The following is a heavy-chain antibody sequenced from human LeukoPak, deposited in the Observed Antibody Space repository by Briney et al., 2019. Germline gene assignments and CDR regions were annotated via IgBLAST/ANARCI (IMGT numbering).Heavy chain of an antibody. J-gene: IGHJ3*02. CDR1: GGSISRHY. D-gene: IGHD3-22*01. V-gene: IGHV4-59*11. CDR2: IYYSGKT. CDR3: ARLLDNDSSGDPDTFDM. Sequence: PLETLSLTCAVSGGSISRHYWSWIRQPPGKGLEWIGYIYYSGKTYYSPSLHSRVTISVDTSNNHFSLKLTSVTAADTAVYYCARLLDNDSSGDPDTFDMWGQGTMVTVSS.